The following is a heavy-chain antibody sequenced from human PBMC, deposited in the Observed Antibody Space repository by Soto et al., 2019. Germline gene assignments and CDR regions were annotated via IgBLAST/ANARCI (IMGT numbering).Heavy chain of an antibody. D-gene: IGHD6-19*01. V-gene: IGHV3-33*01. CDR1: GFTFSSYG. CDR2: IWYDGSNK. CDR3: ARLGSGWCADY. J-gene: IGHJ4*02. Sequence: GGSLRLSCAASGFTFSSYGMHWVRQAPGKGLEWVAVIWYDGSNKYYADSVKGRFTISRDNSKNTLYLQMNSLRAEDTAVYYCARLGSGWCADYWGQGTPVTVSS.